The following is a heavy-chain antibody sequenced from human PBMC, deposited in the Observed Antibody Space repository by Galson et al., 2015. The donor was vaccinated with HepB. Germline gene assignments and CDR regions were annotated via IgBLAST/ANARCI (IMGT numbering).Heavy chain of an antibody. D-gene: IGHD3-22*01. CDR1: GGTFSSYA. Sequence: SVKVSCKASGGTFSSYAISWVRQAPGQGPEWMGGIIPIFGIANYAQKFQGRVTITADESTSTAYMELSSLRSEDTAVYYCARCPYDSSGYYYLSDYWGQGTLVTVFS. J-gene: IGHJ4*02. CDR3: ARCPYDSSGYYYLSDY. V-gene: IGHV1-69*13. CDR2: IIPIFGIA.